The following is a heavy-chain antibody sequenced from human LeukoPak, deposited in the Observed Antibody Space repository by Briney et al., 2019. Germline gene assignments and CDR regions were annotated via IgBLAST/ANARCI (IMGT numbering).Heavy chain of an antibody. Sequence: SETLSLTCTVSGGSSSSSSYYWDWIRQPPGKGLEWIGNIYYSGSTYYNPSLKSRVTISVDTSKNQFSLKLSSVTAADTAVYYCARHGYYYYYMDVWGKGTTVTISS. V-gene: IGHV4-39*01. J-gene: IGHJ6*03. CDR2: IYYSGST. CDR1: GGSSSSSSYY. CDR3: ARHGYYYYYMDV.